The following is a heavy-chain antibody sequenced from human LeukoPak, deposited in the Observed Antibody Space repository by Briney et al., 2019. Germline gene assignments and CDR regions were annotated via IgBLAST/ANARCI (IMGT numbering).Heavy chain of an antibody. J-gene: IGHJ5*02. CDR2: ISAYNVNT. V-gene: IGHV1-18*01. CDR1: GYTFTSYG. D-gene: IGHD3-3*01. Sequence: ASVKVSCKASGYTFTSYGISWVRQAPGQRLERIGWISAYNVNTNYAQKLQARVTITTDTSTSTAYMELRSLRSDDTAVYYCARVRTYFDFWSGYYVGWFDPWGQGTLVTVSS. CDR3: ARVRTYFDFWSGYYVGWFDP.